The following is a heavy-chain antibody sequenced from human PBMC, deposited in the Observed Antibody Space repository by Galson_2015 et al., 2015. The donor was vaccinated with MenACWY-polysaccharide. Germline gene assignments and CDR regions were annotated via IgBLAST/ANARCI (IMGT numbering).Heavy chain of an antibody. Sequence: SLRLSCAASGFTFDEYAMHWVRQAPGRGLEWVSGISWNSDNIGYANSVRGRFTISRDYAKKSLDLEMNSLRVEDTAFYYCAKGAQRGYDHYFDHWGQGILVTVSS. V-gene: IGHV3-9*01. D-gene: IGHD5-12*01. CDR3: AKGAQRGYDHYFDH. CDR1: GFTFDEYA. J-gene: IGHJ4*02. CDR2: ISWNSDNI.